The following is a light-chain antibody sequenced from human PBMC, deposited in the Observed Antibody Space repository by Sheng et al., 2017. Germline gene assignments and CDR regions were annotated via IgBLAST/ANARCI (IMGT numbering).Light chain of an antibody. CDR1: QGVSSS. CDR3: QQRSHWPYT. Sequence: DIVLTQSPAALSLSPGERATLSCRTSQGVSSSLAWFQQKPGQAPRLLIYDASNKATGIPGRFSGSGSGTDFTLTINSLEPEDSAVYYCQQRSHWPYTFGQGTKLELK. J-gene: IGKJ2*01. CDR2: DAS. V-gene: IGKV3-11*01.